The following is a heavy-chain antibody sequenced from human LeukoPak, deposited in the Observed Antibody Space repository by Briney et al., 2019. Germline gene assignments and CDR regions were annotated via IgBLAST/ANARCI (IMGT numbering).Heavy chain of an antibody. Sequence: SETLSLTCTVSGGSISSSSYYWGWIRQPPGKGLEWIGSIYYSGSTYYNPSLKSRVTISVDTSKNQFSLKLSSVTAADTAVYYCAGAFGSGWPPPGFDHWGQGTLVTVSS. CDR2: IYYSGST. D-gene: IGHD6-19*01. J-gene: IGHJ4*02. CDR1: GGSISSSSYY. CDR3: AGAFGSGWPPPGFDH. V-gene: IGHV4-39*07.